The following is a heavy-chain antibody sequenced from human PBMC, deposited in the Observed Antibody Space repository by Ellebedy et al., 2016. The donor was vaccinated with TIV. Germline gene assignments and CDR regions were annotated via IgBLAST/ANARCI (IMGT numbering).Heavy chain of an antibody. J-gene: IGHJ4*02. D-gene: IGHD3-10*01. CDR1: GYTFTSYS. V-gene: IGHV1-46*01. CDR3: ARDYSGSGSHPLDF. Sequence: AASVKVPCKASGYTFTSYSIHCVRHASGQGLVWVGTVNPIGGSTTYAQKFQDRITMTRNTSTCKVYMELSSLDSEVTAVYYCARDYSGSGSHPLDFWGPGTLVTVSS. CDR2: VNPIGGST.